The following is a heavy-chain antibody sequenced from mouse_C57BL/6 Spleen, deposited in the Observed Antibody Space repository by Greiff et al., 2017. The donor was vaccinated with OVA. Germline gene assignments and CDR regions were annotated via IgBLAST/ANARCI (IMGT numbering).Heavy chain of an antibody. CDR1: GFSFTSYG. J-gene: IGHJ3*01. CDR3: ARNYYGSSLGAWFAY. Sequence: VQLVESGPGLVQPSQRLSITCTVSGFSFTSYGVHWVRQSPGKGLEWLGVIWSGGSTDYNAAFISRLSISKDNSKSQVFFKMNSLQADDTAIYYCARNYYGSSLGAWFAYWGQGTLVTVSA. V-gene: IGHV2-2*01. D-gene: IGHD1-1*01. CDR2: IWSGGST.